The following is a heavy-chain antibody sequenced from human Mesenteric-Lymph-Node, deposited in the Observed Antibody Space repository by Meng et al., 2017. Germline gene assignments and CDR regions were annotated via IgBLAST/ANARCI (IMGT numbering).Heavy chain of an antibody. V-gene: IGHV4-4*02. Sequence: PLPESGPGLVEPSGTLSLACGVSGDSIDNSKWWAWLRQAPGRGLEWIGEISNTYRTVYNPSLKRRLRISMDKSKNQFSLTLYSVTAADTAIYYCARERGREVGLFDFWGRGALVTVSS. CDR1: GDSIDNSKW. CDR3: ARERGREVGLFDF. D-gene: IGHD3-10*01. CDR2: ISNTYRT. J-gene: IGHJ1*01.